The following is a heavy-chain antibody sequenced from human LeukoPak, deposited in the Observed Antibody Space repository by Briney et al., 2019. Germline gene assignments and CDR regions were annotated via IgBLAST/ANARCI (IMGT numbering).Heavy chain of an antibody. CDR1: GGSISSYY. D-gene: IGHD3-9*01. Sequence: SETLSLTCTVSGGSISSYYWSWPRQPAGKGLEWIGRIYTSGSTNYNPSLKSRVTMSVDTSKNQFSLKLSSVTAADTAVYYCARVSWFPGSSYYYMDVWGKGTTVTVSS. CDR2: IYTSGST. J-gene: IGHJ6*03. CDR3: ARVSWFPGSSYYYMDV. V-gene: IGHV4-4*07.